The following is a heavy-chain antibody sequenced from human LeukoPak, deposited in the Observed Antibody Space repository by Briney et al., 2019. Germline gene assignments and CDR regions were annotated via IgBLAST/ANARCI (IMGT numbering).Heavy chain of an antibody. Sequence: PGGSLRLSCAASGFTFSSYSMNWVHQAPGKGLEWVSSISSSSSYIYYADSVKGRFTISRDNAKNSLYLQMNSLRAEDTAVYYCARLPRRAIATTGPLNAFDIWGQGTMVTVSS. CDR3: ARLPRRAIATTGPLNAFDI. CDR1: GFTFSSYS. CDR2: ISSSSSYI. V-gene: IGHV3-21*01. J-gene: IGHJ3*02. D-gene: IGHD6-13*01.